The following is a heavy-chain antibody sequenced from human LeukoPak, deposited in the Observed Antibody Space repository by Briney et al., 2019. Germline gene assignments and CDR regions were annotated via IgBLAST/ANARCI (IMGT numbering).Heavy chain of an antibody. D-gene: IGHD5-12*01. J-gene: IGHJ4*02. CDR1: GDSISNFY. CDR2: IFIRGLT. CDR3: ARGREYSDFLDY. Sequence: PSETLSLTCTFSGDSISNFYWSWIRQPAGKGLEWIGRIFIRGLTNYNPSLKSRVIMSVDTSKNEFSLKLTSVTAADTAVYYCARGREYSDFLDYWGQGTLVTVSS. V-gene: IGHV4-4*07.